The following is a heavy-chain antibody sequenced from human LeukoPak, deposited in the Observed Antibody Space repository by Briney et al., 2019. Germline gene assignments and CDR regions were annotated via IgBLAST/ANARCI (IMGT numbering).Heavy chain of an antibody. CDR3: ARGASPYYYYGKDV. J-gene: IGHJ6*02. D-gene: IGHD1-26*01. Sequence: PGGSLRLSCAAPGFTFSSYWMSWVRQAPGKGLEWVANIKQDGSEKYYVDSVKGRFTISRDNAKNSLYLQMNSPRAEDTAVYYCARGASPYYYYGKDVWGQGTTVTVSS. V-gene: IGHV3-7*03. CDR2: IKQDGSEK. CDR1: GFTFSSYW.